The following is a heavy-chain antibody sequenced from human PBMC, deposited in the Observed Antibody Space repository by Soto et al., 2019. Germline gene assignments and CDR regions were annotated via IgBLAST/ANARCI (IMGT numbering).Heavy chain of an antibody. J-gene: IGHJ6*02. CDR2: IYPGDSDT. D-gene: IGHD2-2*03. Sequence: GESLKISCKGSGYSFTSYWIGWVRQMPGKGLEWMGIIYPGDSDTRYSPSFQGQVTISADKSISTAYLQWSSLKASDTAMYYCARFGRGMGVLDIVVVPAAVSYYYYGMDVWGQGTTVTSP. CDR3: ARFGRGMGVLDIVVVPAAVSYYYYGMDV. CDR1: GYSFTSYW. V-gene: IGHV5-51*01.